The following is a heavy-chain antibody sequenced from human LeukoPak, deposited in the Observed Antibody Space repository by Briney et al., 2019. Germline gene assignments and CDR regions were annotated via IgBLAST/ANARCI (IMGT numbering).Heavy chain of an antibody. CDR2: TYHSGST. Sequence: PSETLSLTCAVSGYSISSGYYWGWIRQPPGKGLEWIGSTYHSGSTYYNPSLKSRVTISVDTSKNQFSLKLSSVTAADTAVYYCARLSGSYYVNVNAFDIWGQGTMVTVSS. D-gene: IGHD1-26*01. CDR1: GYSISSGYY. J-gene: IGHJ3*02. V-gene: IGHV4-38-2*01. CDR3: ARLSGSYYVNVNAFDI.